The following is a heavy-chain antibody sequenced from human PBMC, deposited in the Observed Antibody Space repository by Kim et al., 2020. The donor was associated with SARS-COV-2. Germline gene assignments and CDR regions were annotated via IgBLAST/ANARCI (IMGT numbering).Heavy chain of an antibody. CDR2: ISSSGSTI. Sequence: GGSLRLSCAASGFTFSSYEMNWVRQAPGKGLEWVSYISSSGSTIYYADSVKGRFTISRDNAKNSLYLQMNSLRAEDTAVYYCARGGSELPRSLYAEKDSGYENGGYWGQGTLVTVSS. CDR1: GFTFSSYE. J-gene: IGHJ4*02. CDR3: ARGGSELPRSLYAEKDSGYENGGY. D-gene: IGHD5-12*01. V-gene: IGHV3-48*03.